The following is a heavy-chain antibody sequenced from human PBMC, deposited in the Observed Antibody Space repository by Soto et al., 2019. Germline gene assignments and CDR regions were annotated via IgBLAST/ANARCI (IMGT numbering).Heavy chain of an antibody. CDR3: STRAYDTSGYYRFDP. CDR2: INHSGRV. V-gene: IGHV4-34*01. J-gene: IGHJ5*01. CDR1: GGPFSGHS. D-gene: IGHD3-22*01. Sequence: SETLSLTCAVYGGPFSGHSWTWIRQSPGKGLEWIGDINHSGRVNYSPSLKSRVTISLDTSKNQFSLTLSAVTAADTAMYYCSTRAYDTSGYYRFDPWGQGTLVTVSS.